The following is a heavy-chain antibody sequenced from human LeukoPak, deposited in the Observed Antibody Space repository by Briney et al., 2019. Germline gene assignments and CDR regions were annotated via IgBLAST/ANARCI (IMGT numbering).Heavy chain of an antibody. Sequence: SQTLSLTCTVSGGSISSGSYYWSWIRQPAGKGLEWIGRIYTSGSTNYNPSLKSRVTMSVDTSKNQFSLKLSSVTAADTAVYYCAREVPYSNYVPYYYYYMDVWGKGTTVTVSS. V-gene: IGHV4-61*02. J-gene: IGHJ6*03. D-gene: IGHD4-11*01. CDR1: GGSISSGSYY. CDR2: IYTSGST. CDR3: AREVPYSNYVPYYYYYMDV.